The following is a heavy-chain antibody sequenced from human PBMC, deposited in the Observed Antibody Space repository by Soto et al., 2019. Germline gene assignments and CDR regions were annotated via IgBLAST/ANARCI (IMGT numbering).Heavy chain of an antibody. Sequence: PGGSLRLSCAASGFTFSSYAMSWVRQAPGKGLEWVSAISGSGGSTYYADSVKGRFTIPRDNSKNTLYLQMNSLRAEDTAVYYCAKGTLRSPAGIFDYWGQGTLVTVSS. CDR2: ISGSGGST. CDR3: AKGTLRSPAGIFDY. CDR1: GFTFSSYA. J-gene: IGHJ4*02. V-gene: IGHV3-23*01. D-gene: IGHD1-26*01.